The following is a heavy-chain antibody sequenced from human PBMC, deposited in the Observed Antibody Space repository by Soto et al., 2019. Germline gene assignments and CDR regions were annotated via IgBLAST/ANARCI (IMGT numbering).Heavy chain of an antibody. Sequence: GGSLRLSCRTSGFTFGDYAMSWFRQAPGKGLEWVGFIRSKGYGGTTEYAASVKGRFTISRDDSKSIAYLHMNTLKTEDTAVYYCTRGFRYCSGGTCLSWFDSWGQGTLVTVSS. V-gene: IGHV3-49*03. D-gene: IGHD2-15*01. CDR2: IRSKGYGGTT. CDR3: TRGFRYCSGGTCLSWFDS. J-gene: IGHJ5*01. CDR1: GFTFGDYA.